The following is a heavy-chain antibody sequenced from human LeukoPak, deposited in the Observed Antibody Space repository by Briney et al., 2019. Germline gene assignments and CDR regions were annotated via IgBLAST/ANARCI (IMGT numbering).Heavy chain of an antibody. D-gene: IGHD1-20*01. Sequence: GSLRLSCAASGFTFSSYSMNLVRQAPGKGLEWVSCISSSSSYIYNADSVKGRFTISRDNAKNSLYLQMNSLRVEDTAVYYCARAHNWKYGTFDYWGQGTLVTVSS. V-gene: IGHV3-21*01. CDR1: GFTFSSYS. CDR2: ISSSSSYI. CDR3: ARAHNWKYGTFDY. J-gene: IGHJ4*02.